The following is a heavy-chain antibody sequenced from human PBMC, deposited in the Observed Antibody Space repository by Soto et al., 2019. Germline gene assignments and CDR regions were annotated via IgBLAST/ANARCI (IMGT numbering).Heavy chain of an antibody. J-gene: IGHJ4*02. D-gene: IGHD2-2*02. CDR1: GYTFTDYY. CDR3: AREGRGKKAGYNGLVSLGY. Sequence: ASVKVSCKASGYTFTDYYMHWVRQAPGQGLEWLGRIIPIFNSTKYAQSFQGRVTITADKSTSTASLELSSLRSDDTAVYYCAREGRGKKAGYNGLVSLGYWGQGTLVTVSS. CDR2: IIPIFNST. V-gene: IGHV1-2*06.